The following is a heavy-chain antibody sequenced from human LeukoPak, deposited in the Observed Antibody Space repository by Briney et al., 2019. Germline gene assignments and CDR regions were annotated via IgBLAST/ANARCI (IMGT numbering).Heavy chain of an antibody. CDR1: GRPINNYY. J-gene: IGHJ3*02. CDR2: ISNGGTT. V-gene: IGHV4-59*01. D-gene: IGHD1-1*01. CDR3: VRLQPNTGEWAFDN. Sequence: SETLSLTCTVPGRPINNYYWSWIRQPPGEGLEWNGDISNGGTTNYNPSLKSRVTISVDKSKNQLSLKLGSVTAADTAVYHCVRLQPNTGEWAFDNWGEGTLVSVS.